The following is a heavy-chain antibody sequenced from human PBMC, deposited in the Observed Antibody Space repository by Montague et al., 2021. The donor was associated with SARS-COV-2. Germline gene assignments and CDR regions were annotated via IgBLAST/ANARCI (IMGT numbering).Heavy chain of an antibody. D-gene: IGHD3/OR15-3a*01. CDR1: GFIISNYW. CDR3: AKDRKDYRTGLTLWGFDY. J-gene: IGHJ4*02. V-gene: IGHV3-23*03. CDR2: FYGGGGGA. Sequence: SLRLSCAASGFIISNYWMGWVRQAPGKGLEWVSVFYGGGGGAHYADSVEGRFTISRDDSKSTLYLQMNSLRAEDTAVYYCAKDRKDYRTGLTLWGFDYWGQGTLVTVSS.